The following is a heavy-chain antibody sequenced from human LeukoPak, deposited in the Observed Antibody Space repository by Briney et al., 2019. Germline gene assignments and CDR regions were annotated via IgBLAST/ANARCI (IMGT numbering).Heavy chain of an antibody. Sequence: GGSLRLSCAASGFIFSSYEMNWVRQAPGKGLEWVSYISSSGDTRYHADSVRGRFPISRDNAKNSLYLQMSSLRAEDTAVYYCARFGYSSGSDYWGQGTLVTVSS. J-gene: IGHJ4*02. CDR2: ISSSGDTR. CDR1: GFIFSSYE. D-gene: IGHD6-19*01. V-gene: IGHV3-48*03. CDR3: ARFGYSSGSDY.